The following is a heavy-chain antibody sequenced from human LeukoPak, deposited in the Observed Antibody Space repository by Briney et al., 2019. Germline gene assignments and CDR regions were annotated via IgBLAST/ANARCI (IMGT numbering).Heavy chain of an antibody. CDR1: GFGFSTHD. J-gene: IGHJ4*02. CDR2: ISGSGTGT. CDR3: ARGYYDSSGYYYERNFDY. V-gene: IGHV3-23*01. Sequence: GGSLRLSCAASGFGFSTHDMSWGRQVPGKGPEWVSSISGSGTGTYYTDSVKGRFTISRDTSKNTLYLQMNSLRDEDTAVYYCARGYYDSSGYYYERNFDYWGQGTLVTVSS. D-gene: IGHD3-22*01.